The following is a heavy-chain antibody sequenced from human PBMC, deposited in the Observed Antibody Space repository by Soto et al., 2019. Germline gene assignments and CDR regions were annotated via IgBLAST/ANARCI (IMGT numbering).Heavy chain of an antibody. CDR1: GGTFSSYA. D-gene: IGHD2-2*01. V-gene: IGHV1-69*06. CDR3: ARAQDIVVVPAAPYYYYGMDV. J-gene: IGHJ6*02. Sequence: QVQLVQSGAEVKKPGSSVKVSCKASGGTFSSYAISWVRQAPGQGLEWMGGIIPIVGTANYAQKFQGRVTITADKSTSTAYMELSSLRSEDTAVYYCARAQDIVVVPAAPYYYYGMDVWGQGTTVTVSS. CDR2: IIPIVGTA.